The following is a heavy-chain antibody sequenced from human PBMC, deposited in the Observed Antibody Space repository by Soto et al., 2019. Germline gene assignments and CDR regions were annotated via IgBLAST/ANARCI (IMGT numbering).Heavy chain of an antibody. CDR2: IDPSDSYT. J-gene: IGHJ6*02. V-gene: IGHV5-10-1*01. D-gene: IGHD1-26*01. CDR3: ARRGSGSYSNYYYYGMDV. Sequence: GESLKISCKGSGYSFTSYWISWVRQMPGKGLEWMGRIDPSDSYTNYSPSFQGHVTISADKSISTAYLQWSSLKASDTAMYYCARRGSGSYSNYYYYGMDVWGQGTTVTVSS. CDR1: GYSFTSYW.